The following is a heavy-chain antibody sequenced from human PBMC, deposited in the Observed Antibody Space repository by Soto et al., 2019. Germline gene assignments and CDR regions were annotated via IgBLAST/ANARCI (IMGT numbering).Heavy chain of an antibody. CDR1: GGSISSGGYS. CDR3: AKVQFTIFGNFDY. CDR2: IYHSGST. D-gene: IGHD3-3*01. V-gene: IGHV4-30-2*01. J-gene: IGHJ4*02. Sequence: SETLSLTCAVSGGSISSGGYSWSWIRQPPGKGLEWIGYIYHSGSTYYNPSLKSRVTISVDRSKNQFSLKLSSVTAADTAVYYCAKVQFTIFGNFDYWGQGTPVTVSS.